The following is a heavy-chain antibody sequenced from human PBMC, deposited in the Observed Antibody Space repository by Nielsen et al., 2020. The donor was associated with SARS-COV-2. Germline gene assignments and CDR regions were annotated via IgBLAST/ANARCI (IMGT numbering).Heavy chain of an antibody. CDR3: ATGLGSGYYNY. D-gene: IGHD6-25*01. CDR1: GFTFSRHD. J-gene: IGHJ4*02. Sequence: ASVKVSCKGSGFTFSRHDHGITWVRQAPGQGLEWMGWVSANNGNTNNAQKFQGRVTMTIDTSTSTAYVELRSLRSDDTAVYYCATGLGSGYYNYWGQGSLVTVSS. CDR2: VSANNGNT. V-gene: IGHV1-18*04.